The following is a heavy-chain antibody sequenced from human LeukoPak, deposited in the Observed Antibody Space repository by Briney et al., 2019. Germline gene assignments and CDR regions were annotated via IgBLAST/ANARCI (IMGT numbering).Heavy chain of an antibody. CDR2: INHSGST. Sequence: SETLSLTCAVYGGSFSGYYWSWIRQPPGKGLEWIGEINHSGSTNYNPSLKSRVTISVDTSKNQFSLKLSSVTAADTAVYYCARRRAPVRHRNWFDPWGQGTLVTVSS. CDR3: ARRRAPVRHRNWFDP. J-gene: IGHJ5*02. V-gene: IGHV4-34*01. CDR1: GGSFSGYY.